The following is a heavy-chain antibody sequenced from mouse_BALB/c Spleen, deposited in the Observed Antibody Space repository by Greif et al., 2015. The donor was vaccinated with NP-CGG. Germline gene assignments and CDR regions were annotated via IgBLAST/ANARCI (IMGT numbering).Heavy chain of an antibody. Sequence: VMLVESGPGLVAPSQSLSITCTVSGFSLTSYGVHWVRQPPGKGLEWLGVIWAGGSTNYNSALMSRLSISKDNSKSQVFLKMNSLQTVDTAMYYCARGGYYAMDYWGQGTSVTVSS. V-gene: IGHV2-9*02. CDR3: ARGGYYAMDY. CDR1: GFSLTSYG. CDR2: IWAGGST. J-gene: IGHJ4*01.